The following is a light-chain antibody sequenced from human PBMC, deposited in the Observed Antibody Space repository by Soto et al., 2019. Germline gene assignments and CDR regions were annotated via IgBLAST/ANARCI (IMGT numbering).Light chain of an antibody. CDR2: EVR. V-gene: IGLV2-14*01. J-gene: IGLJ3*02. CDR1: RSDIGRYNY. Sequence: QSVLTQPAAVSGPPGQLITISCTGTRSDIGRYNYVSWYQQHPGKAPKLVIYEVRNRPSGISNRISASKSGNTASLTISGLQTEDEADYYCTSYTSNTTWVFGGGTKLTVL. CDR3: TSYTSNTTWV.